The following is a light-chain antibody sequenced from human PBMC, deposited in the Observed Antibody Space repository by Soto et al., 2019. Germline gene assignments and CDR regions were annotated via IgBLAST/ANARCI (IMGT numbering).Light chain of an antibody. V-gene: IGLV2-14*01. CDR2: EVS. CDR1: SSDVGGYHY. CDR3: SSYGSTSSRYV. J-gene: IGLJ1*01. Sequence: QSALTQPASVSGSPGQSITISCTGTSSDVGGYHYVSWYQHHPGKAPKLMIYEVSNRPSGVSNRFSGSKSGNTASLTISGLQAEDEADYFCSSYGSTSSRYVFGTGTKFTVL.